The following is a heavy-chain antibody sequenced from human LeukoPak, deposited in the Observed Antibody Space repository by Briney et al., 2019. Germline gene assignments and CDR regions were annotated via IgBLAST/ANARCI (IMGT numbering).Heavy chain of an antibody. CDR1: GFTFSSYA. CDR3: AKASIVVVTGDFDN. J-gene: IGHJ4*02. D-gene: IGHD2-21*02. Sequence: PGGSLRLSCAASGFTFSSYAMNWVRQAPGKGLEWVSTISGGGDNTYYADSVKGRFTISRDNSKNTLYLHMNTLRAEDTAVYYCAKASIVVVTGDFDNWGQGTLVTVSS. V-gene: IGHV3-23*01. CDR2: ISGGGDNT.